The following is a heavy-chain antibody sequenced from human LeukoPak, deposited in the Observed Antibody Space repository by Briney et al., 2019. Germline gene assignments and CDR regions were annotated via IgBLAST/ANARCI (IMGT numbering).Heavy chain of an antibody. CDR3: ARNEV. J-gene: IGHJ4*02. CDR1: GFTFPIYL. CDR2: IKHDGSEK. Sequence: GESLRLSCSGTGFTFPIYLLRLLRQAPGKGLEWVANIKHDGSEKYYVDSVRGRFTISRDNAKNSLHLQMNSLRAEDTAVYYCARNEVCGQGTLVTVSS. V-gene: IGHV3-7*04.